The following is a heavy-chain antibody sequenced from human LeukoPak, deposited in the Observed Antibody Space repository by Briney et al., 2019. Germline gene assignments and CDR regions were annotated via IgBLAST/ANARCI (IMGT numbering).Heavy chain of an antibody. D-gene: IGHD6-6*01. CDR3: ARGIAADYYYYYMDV. V-gene: IGHV3-23*01. Sequence: GGSLRLSCAASGFTFSSYAMSWVRQAPGKGLEWVSAISGSGGSTYYADSVKGRFTISRDNAKNSLYLQMNSLRAEDTAVYYCARGIAADYYYYYMDVWGKGTTVTVSS. J-gene: IGHJ6*03. CDR1: GFTFSSYA. CDR2: ISGSGGST.